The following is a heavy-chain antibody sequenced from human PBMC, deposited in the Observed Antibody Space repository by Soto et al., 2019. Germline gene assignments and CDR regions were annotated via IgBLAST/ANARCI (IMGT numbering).Heavy chain of an antibody. J-gene: IGHJ6*02. V-gene: IGHV1-69*01. CDR3: ARDGGGTNTEFWSGYDHGMDV. D-gene: IGHD3-3*01. Sequence: QVQLVQSGAEVKKPGSSVKVSCKASGGTLSNYAITWVRQAPGQGLEWMGGFIPIFGTANYAQRFQGRVTITADESTSTAYMELSSLRFEDTAVYYCARDGGGTNTEFWSGYDHGMDVWGQGTTVTVSS. CDR2: FIPIFGTA. CDR1: GGTLSNYA.